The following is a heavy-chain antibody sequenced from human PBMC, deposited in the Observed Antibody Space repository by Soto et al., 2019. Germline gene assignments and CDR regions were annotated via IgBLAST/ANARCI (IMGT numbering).Heavy chain of an antibody. J-gene: IGHJ4*02. CDR2: MNPNSGNT. D-gene: IGHD3-9*01. CDR3: ARVYYDILTGYYLPDY. Sequence: ASVKVSCKASGYTFTSYDINWVRQATGQGLEWMGWMNPNSGNTGYAQKFQGRVTMTRNTSISTAYMELSSLRSEDTAVYYCARVYYDILTGYYLPDYWGQRTLVTVSS. V-gene: IGHV1-8*01. CDR1: GYTFTSYD.